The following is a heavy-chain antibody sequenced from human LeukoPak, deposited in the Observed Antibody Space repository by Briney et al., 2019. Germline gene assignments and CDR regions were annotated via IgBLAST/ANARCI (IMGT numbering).Heavy chain of an antibody. CDR2: ISHSGST. D-gene: IGHD6-6*01. Sequence: PSETLSLTCAVYGGSFSGYYWSWIRQPPGKGLEWIGEISHSGSTNYNPSLKSRVTISVDTSKNQFSLKLSSVTAADTAVYYCARGALGRXXLVGTSKGSDIWGQGTMVTVXS. V-gene: IGHV4-34*01. J-gene: IGHJ3*02. CDR3: ARGALGRXXLVGTSKGSDI. CDR1: GGSFSGYY.